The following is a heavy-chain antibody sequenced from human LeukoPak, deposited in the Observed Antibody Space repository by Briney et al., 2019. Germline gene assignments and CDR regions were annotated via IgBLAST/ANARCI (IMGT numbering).Heavy chain of an antibody. J-gene: IGHJ6*03. CDR2: IVVCSGNT. D-gene: IGHD3-10*01. V-gene: IGHV1-58*02. CDR1: GYTVTSYY. CDR3: AASGFGFGELPSYFYYYMDV. Sequence: ASVKVSCKASGYTVTSYYMHWVRQARGQPLEWIGWIVVCSGNTKYAQKFQERVTITRDMSTGTAYMELSSLRSEDTAVYYCAASGFGFGELPSYFYYYMDVWGEGTTVTISS.